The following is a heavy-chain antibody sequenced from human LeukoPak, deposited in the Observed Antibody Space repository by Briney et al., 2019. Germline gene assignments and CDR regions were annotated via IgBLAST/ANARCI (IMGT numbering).Heavy chain of an antibody. CDR3: ARDSHYDSSGYLWYFDL. D-gene: IGHD3-22*01. J-gene: IGHJ2*01. V-gene: IGHV4-39*06. CDR1: GGSISSSSYW. Sequence: PSETLSLTCTVSGGSISSSSYWWGWIRQPRGKGVEWIVSIYDSGSTYDNPSGKSRVTIAVYKDKNKLAMKRSSGPAADTAVYYCARDSHYDSSGYLWYFDLWGRGTLVTVSS. CDR2: IYDSGST.